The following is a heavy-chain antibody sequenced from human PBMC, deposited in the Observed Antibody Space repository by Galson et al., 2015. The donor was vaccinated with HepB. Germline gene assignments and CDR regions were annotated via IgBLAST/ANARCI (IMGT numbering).Heavy chain of an antibody. D-gene: IGHD2-2*02. CDR1: GFTFSSYG. CDR2: IWYDGSNK. Sequence: SLRLSCAASGFTFSSYGMHWVRQAPGKGLEWVAVIWYDGSNKYYADSVKGRFTISRDNSKNTLYLQMNSLRAEDTAVYYCARDREIVVVPAAIQGFDPWGQGTLGTVSS. CDR3: ARDREIVVVPAAIQGFDP. V-gene: IGHV3-33*01. J-gene: IGHJ5*02.